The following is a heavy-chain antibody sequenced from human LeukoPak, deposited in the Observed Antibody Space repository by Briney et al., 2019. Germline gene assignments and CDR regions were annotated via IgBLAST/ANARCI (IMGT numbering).Heavy chain of an antibody. CDR2: ISGSGGST. CDR1: GFTFSSYA. J-gene: IGHJ3*02. Sequence: GGSLRLSCAASGFTFSSYAMSWVRQAPGKGLEWVSAISGSGGSTYYADSVKGRFTISRDNAKNSLNLQMNSLRAEDTAVYYCARDFQPFDIWGQGTMVTVSS. CDR3: ARDFQPFDI. D-gene: IGHD2-2*01. V-gene: IGHV3-23*01.